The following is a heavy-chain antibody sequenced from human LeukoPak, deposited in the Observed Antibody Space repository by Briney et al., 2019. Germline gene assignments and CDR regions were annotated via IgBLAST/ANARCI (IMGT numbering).Heavy chain of an antibody. CDR2: ISYDGNK. J-gene: IGHJ4*02. Sequence: GRSLRLSCAASGFTFSNYGIHWVRQAPGKGLEWVAVISYDGNKYYADSVKGRFTISRDNSKNTLYLQMNSLRAEDTAVYYCTRSDDYGASGDYWGQGILVTVSS. D-gene: IGHD4-17*01. CDR3: TRSDDYGASGDY. V-gene: IGHV3-30*03. CDR1: GFTFSNYG.